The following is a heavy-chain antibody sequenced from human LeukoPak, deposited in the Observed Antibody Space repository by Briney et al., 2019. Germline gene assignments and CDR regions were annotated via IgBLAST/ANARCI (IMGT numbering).Heavy chain of an antibody. CDR1: GYSFTSYW. CDR3: ARRHYDYVWGSYRQSYYFDY. D-gene: IGHD3-16*02. Sequence: KDGESLKISCKGSGYSFTSYWISWVRQMPGKGLEWMGRIDPSDSYTNYSPSFQGHVTISADKSISTAYLQWSSLKASDTAMYYCARRHYDYVWGSYRQSYYFDYWGQGTLVTVSS. CDR2: IDPSDSYT. J-gene: IGHJ4*02. V-gene: IGHV5-10-1*01.